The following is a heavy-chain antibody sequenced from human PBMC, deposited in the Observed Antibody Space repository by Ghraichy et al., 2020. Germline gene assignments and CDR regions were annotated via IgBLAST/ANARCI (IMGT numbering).Heavy chain of an antibody. J-gene: IGHJ6*02. CDR2: IYYSGST. V-gene: IGHV4-59*01. Sequence: SQTLSLTCTVSGGSISSYYWSWIRQPPGKGLEWIGYIYYSGSTNYNPSLKSRVTISVDTSKNQFSLKLSSVTAADTAVYYCARSLGLYDYYGMDVWGQGTTVTVSS. CDR3: ARSLGLYDYYGMDV. CDR1: GGSISSYY. D-gene: IGHD3-22*01.